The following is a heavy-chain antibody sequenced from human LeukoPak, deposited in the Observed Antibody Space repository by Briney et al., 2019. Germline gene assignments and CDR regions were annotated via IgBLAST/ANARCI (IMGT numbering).Heavy chain of an antibody. CDR3: ARGLVRFDY. CDR1: GFTVSSNY. Sequence: GGSLRLSCAASGFTVSSNYMTWVRQAPGKGLEWVSVLYSGGSTYYTGSVKGRFTTSRDNSKNTLYLQMNSLRAEDTAVYYCARGLVRFDYWGLGTLVTVSS. CDR2: LYSGGST. V-gene: IGHV3-66*01. J-gene: IGHJ4*02. D-gene: IGHD1-26*01.